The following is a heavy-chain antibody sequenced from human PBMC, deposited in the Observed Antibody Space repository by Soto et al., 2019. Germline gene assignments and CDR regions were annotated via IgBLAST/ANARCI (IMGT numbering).Heavy chain of an antibody. CDR3: VRKWFDF. CDR1: GFSVSDTF. J-gene: IGHJ5*01. V-gene: IGHV3-53*01. Sequence: GGSLRLSCAASGFSVSDTFMNWVRQAPGKGLGWVSVIYAGGSTSYADSVKGRFAISRDSSKNTLYLHMSSLRAEDTAVYYCVRKWFDFWGQGTLVTVPS. CDR2: IYAGGST.